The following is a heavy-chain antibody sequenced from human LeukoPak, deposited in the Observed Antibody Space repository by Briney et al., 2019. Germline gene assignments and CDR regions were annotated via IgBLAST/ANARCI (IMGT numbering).Heavy chain of an antibody. CDR1: GFTFSSYA. Sequence: PGGSLRLSCAASGFTFSSYAMHWVRQAPGKGLEWVAVISYDGSNKYYADSVKGRFTISRDNSKNTPYLQMNSLRAEDTAVYYCAKDPDFNWFDPWGQGTLVTVSS. D-gene: IGHD1-14*01. V-gene: IGHV3-30*04. CDR2: ISYDGSNK. CDR3: AKDPDFNWFDP. J-gene: IGHJ5*02.